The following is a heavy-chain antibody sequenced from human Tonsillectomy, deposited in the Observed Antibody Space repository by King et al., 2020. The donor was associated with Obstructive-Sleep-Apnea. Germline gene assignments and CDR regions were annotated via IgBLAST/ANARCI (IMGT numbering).Heavy chain of an antibody. D-gene: IGHD1-26*01. CDR1: GFTFSAYS. Sequence: VQLVESGGGLVKPGGSLRLSCAASGFTFSAYSMNWVRQAPGKGLDGVSFISLSSYIYYAYSVKGRFTISRDNAKNSLYLQMNSLRAEDTAVYYCARDYGTYMDVWGQGTTVTVSS. V-gene: IGHV3-21*01. CDR3: ARDYGTYMDV. J-gene: IGHJ6*02. CDR2: ISLSSYI.